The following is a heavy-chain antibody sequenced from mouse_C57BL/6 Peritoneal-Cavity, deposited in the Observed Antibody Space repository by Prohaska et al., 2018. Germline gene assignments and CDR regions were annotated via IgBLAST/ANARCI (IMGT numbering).Heavy chain of an antibody. J-gene: IGHJ3*01. CDR3: ARGQLRLRIGFAY. Sequence: VKQAPGKGVKWMGWINTYSGVATYADDFKGRFAFSLETSASTAYLQINNLKNEDTATYFCARGQLRLRIGFAYWGQGTLVTVSA. CDR2: INTYSGVA. D-gene: IGHD3-2*02. V-gene: IGHV9-3*01.